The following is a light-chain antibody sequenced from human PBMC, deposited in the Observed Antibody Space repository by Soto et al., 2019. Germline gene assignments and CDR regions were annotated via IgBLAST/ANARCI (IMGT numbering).Light chain of an antibody. CDR1: SSDVGGYNY. J-gene: IGLJ1*01. Sequence: QSVLTQPASVSGSPGQSITISCTGTSSDVGGYNYVSWYQQHPGKAPKLMISDASNRPSGVSNRFSGSKSGNTASLTISGLQTEDEADYYCSSYTTSSTYVFGTGTKATVL. V-gene: IGLV2-14*01. CDR2: DAS. CDR3: SSYTTSSTYV.